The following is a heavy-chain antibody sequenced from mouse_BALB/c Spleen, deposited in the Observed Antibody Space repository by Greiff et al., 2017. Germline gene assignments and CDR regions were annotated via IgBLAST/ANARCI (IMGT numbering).Heavy chain of an antibody. D-gene: IGHD2-3*01. CDR2: IDPANGNT. CDR1: GFNIKDTY. CDR3: ARCDGYCVFAY. Sequence: EVQLQQSGAELVKPGASVKLSCTASGFNIKDTYMHWVKQRPEQGLEWIGRIDPANGNTKYDPKFQGKATITADTSSNTAYLQLSSLTSEDTAVYYCARCDGYCVFAYWGQGTLVTVSA. V-gene: IGHV14-3*02. J-gene: IGHJ3*01.